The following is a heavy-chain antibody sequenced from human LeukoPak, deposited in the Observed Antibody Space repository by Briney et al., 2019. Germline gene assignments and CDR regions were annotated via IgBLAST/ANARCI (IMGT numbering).Heavy chain of an antibody. D-gene: IGHD6-6*01. CDR1: GFTFSSYA. Sequence: GGSPRLSCAASGFTFSSYAMHWVRQAPGKGLEWVAVISYDGSNKYYADSVKGRFTISRDNSKNTLYLQMNSLRAEDTAVYYCARSVTRPVDYWGQGTLVTVSS. CDR3: ARSVTRPVDY. V-gene: IGHV3-30-3*01. J-gene: IGHJ4*02. CDR2: ISYDGSNK.